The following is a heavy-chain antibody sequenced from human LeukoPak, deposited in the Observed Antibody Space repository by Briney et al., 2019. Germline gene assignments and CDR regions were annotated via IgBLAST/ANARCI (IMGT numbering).Heavy chain of an antibody. CDR1: GFTFSSYG. D-gene: IGHD3-3*01. CDR3: AKDRGYDFWSGPSDY. V-gene: IGHV3-30*02. Sequence: GGSLRLSCAASGFTFSSYGMHWVRQAPGKGLEWVAFIRDDGSNKYYADSVKGRFTISRDNSKNTLYLQMNSLRAEDTAVYYCAKDRGYDFWSGPSDYWGQGTLVTVSS. J-gene: IGHJ4*02. CDR2: IRDDGSNK.